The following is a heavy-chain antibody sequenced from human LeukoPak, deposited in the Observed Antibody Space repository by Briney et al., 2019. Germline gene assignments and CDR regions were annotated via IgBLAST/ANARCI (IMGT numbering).Heavy chain of an antibody. D-gene: IGHD2-2*01. J-gene: IGHJ5*02. CDR3: AREEYQLLFHWFDP. Sequence: GASVKVSCKASGYTFTDYYMHWVRQAPGQGLEWMGWINPNSGGTNYAQKFQGRVTMTRDTSISTAYMELSRLRSDDTAVYYCAREEYQLLFHWFDPWGQGTLVTVSS. CDR1: GYTFTDYY. CDR2: INPNSGGT. V-gene: IGHV1-2*02.